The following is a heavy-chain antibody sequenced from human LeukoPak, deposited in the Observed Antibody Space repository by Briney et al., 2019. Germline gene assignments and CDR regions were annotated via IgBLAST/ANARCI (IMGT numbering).Heavy chain of an antibody. D-gene: IGHD3-3*01. V-gene: IGHV3-74*01. CDR3: GRSGDFWSGSGVAY. J-gene: IGHJ4*02. CDR1: GFTFSSYW. Sequence: GGSLRLSCVASGFTFSSYWMHWVRQAPGKGLVWVSQIKSDGNITNYADSVKGRFTISRDNAKNTLFLQMNSLRAEDTAVYYCGRSGDFWSGSGVAYWGQGTLVTVSS. CDR2: IKSDGNIT.